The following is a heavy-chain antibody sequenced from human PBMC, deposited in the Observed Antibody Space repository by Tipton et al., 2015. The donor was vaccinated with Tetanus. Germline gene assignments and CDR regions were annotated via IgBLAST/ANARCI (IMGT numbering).Heavy chain of an antibody. J-gene: IGHJ5*02. CDR2: IYYSGNT. D-gene: IGHD1-1*01. Sequence: TLSLTCTVSGDSISFYYWSWIRLPPEKGLEWIGYIYYSGNTKYNPSLKSRVTMSVYTSKNQISLNLTSVTPADTAVYYCAGDLRRYPQNNWFDPWGQGTLVTVSS. V-gene: IGHV4-59*01. CDR1: GDSISFYY. CDR3: AGDLRRYPQNNWFDP.